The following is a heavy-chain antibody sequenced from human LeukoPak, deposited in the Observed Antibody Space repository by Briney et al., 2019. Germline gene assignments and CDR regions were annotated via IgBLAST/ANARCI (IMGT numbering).Heavy chain of an antibody. CDR1: GLMFSSHG. D-gene: IGHD3-22*01. CDR2: IWYDGSNQ. V-gene: IGHV3-33*01. J-gene: IGHJ4*02. Sequence: GGSLSLSCPASSGLMFSSHGMHLVRQAPGKGLEWVAVIWYDGSNQYYADSVKGRFTISRDNSKNMLYLQMNSLRAEDTAVYYCARARNNYDSSGYSALDYWGQGTLVTVSS. CDR3: ARARNNYDSSGYSALDY.